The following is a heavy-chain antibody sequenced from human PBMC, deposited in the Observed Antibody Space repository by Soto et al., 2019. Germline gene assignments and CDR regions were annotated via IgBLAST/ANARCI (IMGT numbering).Heavy chain of an antibody. D-gene: IGHD6-13*01. J-gene: IGHJ5*02. CDR3: ASGAAATRGWFDP. CDR2: ISSSSSYI. CDR1: GFTFSSYS. Sequence: GGFLRLSCAASGFTFSSYSMNWVRQAPGKGLEWVSSISSSSSYIYYADSVKGRFTISRDNAKNSLYLQMNSLRAEDTAVYYCASGAAATRGWFDPWGQGTLVTVSS. V-gene: IGHV3-21*01.